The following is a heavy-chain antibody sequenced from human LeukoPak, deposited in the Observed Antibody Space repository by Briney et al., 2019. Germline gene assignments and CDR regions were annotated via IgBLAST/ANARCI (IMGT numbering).Heavy chain of an antibody. CDR3: AKILGDFWSGYSPFDY. CDR2: IWYDGSNK. V-gene: IGHV3-33*06. CDR1: GFTFSSYG. Sequence: GGSLRLSCAASGFTFSSYGMHWVRQAPGKGLEWVAVIWYDGSNKYYADSVKGRFTISRDNSKNTLYLQMNSLRAEDTAVYYCAKILGDFWSGYSPFDYWGQGTLVTVSS. J-gene: IGHJ4*02. D-gene: IGHD3-3*01.